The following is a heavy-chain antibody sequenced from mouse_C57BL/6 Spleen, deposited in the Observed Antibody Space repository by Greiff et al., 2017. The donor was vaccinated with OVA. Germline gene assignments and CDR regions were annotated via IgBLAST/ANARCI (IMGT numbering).Heavy chain of an antibody. CDR2: IYPGDGDT. V-gene: IGHV1-82*01. D-gene: IGHD2-3*01. CDR3: ARGDGYHWYFDV. J-gene: IGHJ1*03. Sequence: QVQLQQSGPELVKPGASVKISCKASGYAFSSSWMNWVKQRPGKGLEWIGRIYPGDGDTNYNGKFKGKATLTADKSSSTAYMQLSSLTSEDSAVYVCARGDGYHWYFDVWGTGTTVTVSS. CDR1: GYAFSSSW.